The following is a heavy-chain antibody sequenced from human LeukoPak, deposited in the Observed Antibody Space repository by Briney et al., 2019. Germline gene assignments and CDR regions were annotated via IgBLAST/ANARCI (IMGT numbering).Heavy chain of an antibody. V-gene: IGHV4-34*01. J-gene: IGHJ6*03. CDR1: GGSFSGYY. Sequence: PSETLSLTCAVYGGSFSGYYWSWIRQSPGKGLEWIGEINHSGSTNYNPSLKSRVTISVVTSKNQFSLKLNSVTAADTAVYYCAGGSPSMDVWGKGATVTVSS. CDR2: INHSGST. CDR3: AGGSPSMDV.